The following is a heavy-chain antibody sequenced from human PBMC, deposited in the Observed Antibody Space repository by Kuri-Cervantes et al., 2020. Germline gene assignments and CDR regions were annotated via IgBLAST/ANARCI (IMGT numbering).Heavy chain of an antibody. CDR1: GFIFSDYA. Sequence: LPCAASGFIFSDYAIHWVRQAPGKGLEWVAVVSDDGSNRIYADSVKGQFTISRDNPTKTLYLQMTILTTEDTAVYYCVIGEDIVVVPAATSYYYYGMDVWGQGTTVTVSS. D-gene: IGHD2-2*01. CDR3: VIGEDIVVVPAATSYYYYGMDV. V-gene: IGHV3-30-3*01. CDR2: VSDDGSNR. J-gene: IGHJ6*02.